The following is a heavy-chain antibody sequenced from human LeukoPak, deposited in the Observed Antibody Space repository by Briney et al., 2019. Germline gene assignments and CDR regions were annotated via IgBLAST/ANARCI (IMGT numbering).Heavy chain of an antibody. V-gene: IGHV1-8*01. J-gene: IGHJ3*02. CDR3: ARVLRVGYAFDI. D-gene: IGHD3-22*01. CDR1: GYTFTSYD. Sequence: ASVKVSCKASGYTFTSYDINWVRQATGQGLEWMGWMNPNSGNTGYAQKFQGRVTMTRNTSISTAYMELSSLRSEDTAVYYCARVLRVGYAFDIWGQGTMVTVSS. CDR2: MNPNSGNT.